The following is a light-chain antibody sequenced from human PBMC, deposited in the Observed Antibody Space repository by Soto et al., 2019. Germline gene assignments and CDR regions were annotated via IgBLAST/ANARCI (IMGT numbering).Light chain of an antibody. CDR2: YDD. CDR3: ASWDDTLSGVV. V-gene: IGLV1-36*01. J-gene: IGLJ3*02. Sequence: QLVLTQPPSVSGAPGQRVTISCSGSTSNIGNNAVNWYQQLPGKAPRALIYYDDLLPTGVSKRFSGSKSGTSVSLATSGLQSDDEADYYCASWDDTLSGVVFGGGTKLTVL. CDR1: TSNIGNNA.